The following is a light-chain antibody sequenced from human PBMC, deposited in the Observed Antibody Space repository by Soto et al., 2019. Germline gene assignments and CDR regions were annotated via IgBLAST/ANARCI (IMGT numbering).Light chain of an antibody. CDR3: QSYDSSLSGSYV. CDR2: NNN. CDR1: SSNIGAGYD. Sequence: QSVLTQPPSVSGAPGQRVTISCTWSSSNIGAGYDVHWYQRLPGTAPKVLIYNNNNRPSGVPDRFSGSKSGTSASLAITGLQAEEAADTYCQSYDSSLSGSYVFGTGTKLTVL. V-gene: IGLV1-40*01. J-gene: IGLJ1*01.